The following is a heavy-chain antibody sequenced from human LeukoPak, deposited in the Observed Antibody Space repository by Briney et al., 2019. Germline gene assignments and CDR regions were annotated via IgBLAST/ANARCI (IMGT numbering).Heavy chain of an antibody. CDR1: GYTFTSYG. J-gene: IGHJ5*02. CDR2: ISAYNGNT. D-gene: IGHD6-6*01. Sequence: ASVKVSCKASGYTFTSYGISWVRQAPGQGLEWMGWISAYNGNTNYAQKLQGRVTMTTDTSTSTAYMELRSLRSDDTAVYYCARGYSSSSRVGWFDPWGQGTLVTVSS. V-gene: IGHV1-18*01. CDR3: ARGYSSSSRVGWFDP.